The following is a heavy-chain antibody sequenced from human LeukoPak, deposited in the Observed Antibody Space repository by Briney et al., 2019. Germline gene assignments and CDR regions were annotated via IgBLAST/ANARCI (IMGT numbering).Heavy chain of an antibody. CDR3: AKDFRIGYSAHFDY. CDR2: ISYDGSNK. J-gene: IGHJ4*02. CDR1: GFTFSSYA. D-gene: IGHD2-21*01. Sequence: PGRSLRLSCAASGFTFSSYAMHWVRQAPGKGPEWVAVISYDGSNKYYADSVKGRFTISRDNSKNTLYLQMDSLRGEDTAVYYCAKDFRIGYSAHFDYWGQGALVTVSS. V-gene: IGHV3-30-3*01.